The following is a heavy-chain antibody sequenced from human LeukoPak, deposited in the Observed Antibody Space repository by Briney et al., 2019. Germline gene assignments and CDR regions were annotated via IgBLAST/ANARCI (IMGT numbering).Heavy chain of an antibody. V-gene: IGHV3-66*01. CDR3: ARRERLGYSYGRGTLDI. CDR1: GILVSSNY. D-gene: IGHD5-18*01. Sequence: GGSLRLSCVASGILVSSNYMSWVRQAPGKGLEWVSFIDSTGSTYYADSVKGRFTISRDNSRNTLYLQMNSLRVEDTAVYYCARRERLGYSYGRGTLDIWGQGTMVAVSS. CDR2: IDSTGST. J-gene: IGHJ3*02.